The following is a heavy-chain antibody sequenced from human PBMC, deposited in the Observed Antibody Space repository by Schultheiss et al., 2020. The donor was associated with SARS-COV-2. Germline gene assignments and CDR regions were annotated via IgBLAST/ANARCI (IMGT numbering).Heavy chain of an antibody. CDR1: GGSISSGGYY. CDR3: ARDFGIAAAGTDYYYGMDV. V-gene: IGHV4-31*03. Sequence: SETLSLTCTVSGGSISSGGYYWSWIRQHPGKGLEWIGYVHYSGSTYYNPSLKSRVTISVDTSKNQFSLKLSSVTAADTAVYYCARDFGIAAAGTDYYYGMDVWGQGTTVTVSS. J-gene: IGHJ6*02. D-gene: IGHD6-13*01. CDR2: VHYSGST.